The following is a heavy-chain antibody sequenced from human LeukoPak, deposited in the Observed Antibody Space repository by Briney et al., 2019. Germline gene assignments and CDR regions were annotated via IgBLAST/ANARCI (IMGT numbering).Heavy chain of an antibody. Sequence: ASVKVSCKASGYTFTCYYMHWVRQAPGQGLEWMGWINPNTDGTNYAQKLQGRVTMTRDTSISTAYMELSRLRSEDTAVYYCARERILLWFGESNDAFDIWGQGTMVTVSS. D-gene: IGHD3-10*01. V-gene: IGHV1-2*02. CDR1: GYTFTCYY. J-gene: IGHJ3*02. CDR3: ARERILLWFGESNDAFDI. CDR2: INPNTDGT.